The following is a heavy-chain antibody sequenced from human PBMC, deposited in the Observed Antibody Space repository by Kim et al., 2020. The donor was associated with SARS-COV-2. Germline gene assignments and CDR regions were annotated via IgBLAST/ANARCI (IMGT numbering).Heavy chain of an antibody. Sequence: GGSLRLSCAASGFTFSNYAMSWARQAPGKGLEWFSTISAGGGTTHYADSVKGRFTISRDNSKDTLYLQMNSLRVDDTAIYYCDGSDFWGQGTLVTVSS. CDR2: ISAGGGTT. CDR3: DGSDF. J-gene: IGHJ4*02. CDR1: GFTFSNYA. V-gene: IGHV3-23*01.